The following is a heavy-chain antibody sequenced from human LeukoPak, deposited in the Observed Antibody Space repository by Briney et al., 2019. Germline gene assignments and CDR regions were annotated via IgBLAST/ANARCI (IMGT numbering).Heavy chain of an antibody. CDR2: IYYSGST. CDR1: GGSISSSSYY. V-gene: IGHV4-39*01. J-gene: IGHJ4*02. Sequence: SETLSLTCTVSGGSISSSSYYWGWIRQPPGKGLEWIGSIYYSGSTYCNPSLKSRVTISVDTSKNQFSLKLSSVTAADTAAYYCARQILGRWLYDYWGQGTLVTVSS. CDR3: ARQILGRWLYDY. D-gene: IGHD3-16*01.